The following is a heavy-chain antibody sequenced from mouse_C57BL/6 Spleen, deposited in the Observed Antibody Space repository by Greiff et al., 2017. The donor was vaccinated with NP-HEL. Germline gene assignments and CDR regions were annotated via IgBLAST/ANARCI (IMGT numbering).Heavy chain of an antibody. V-gene: IGHV1-50*01. CDR2: IDPSDSYT. J-gene: IGHJ2*01. D-gene: IGHD2-2*01. Sequence: VKLQQPGAELVKPGASVKLSCKASGYTFTSYWMQWVKQRPGQGLEWIGEIDPSDSYTNYNQKFKGKATLTVDTSSSTAYMQLSSLTSEDSAVYYCARGPMVTPFDYWGQGTTLTVSS. CDR3: ARGPMVTPFDY. CDR1: GYTFTSYW.